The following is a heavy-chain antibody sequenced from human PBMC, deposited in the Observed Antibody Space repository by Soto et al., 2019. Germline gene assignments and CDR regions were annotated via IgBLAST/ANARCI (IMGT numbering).Heavy chain of an antibody. Sequence: QVQLVQSGAEAKKPGASVQVSCKASGYTFTTYALHWVRQAPGERPEWMGWINAANGDTKYSEKFEGRVTLTRDPSATTGYMELRSLTSEDTAVYYCGRSGVGATGEILYNAMDVWGQGTTVTVSS. J-gene: IGHJ6*02. V-gene: IGHV1-3*01. CDR1: GYTFTTYA. CDR3: GRSGVGATGEILYNAMDV. D-gene: IGHD1-26*01. CDR2: INAANGDT.